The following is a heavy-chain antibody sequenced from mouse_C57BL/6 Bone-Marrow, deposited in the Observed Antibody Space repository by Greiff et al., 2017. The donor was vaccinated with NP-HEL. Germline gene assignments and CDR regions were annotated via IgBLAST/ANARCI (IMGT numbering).Heavy chain of an antibody. CDR1: GYAFSSSW. J-gene: IGHJ4*01. CDR2: IYPGDGDT. V-gene: IGHV1-82*01. D-gene: IGHD2-1*01. CDR3: ARSYDGNYLEYAMDY. Sequence: QVQLQQSGPELVKPGASVKISCKASGYAFSSSWMNWVKQRPGKGLEWIGRIYPGDGDTNYNGKFKGKATLTADKSSSTAYMQLSSLTSEDSAVYFCARSYDGNYLEYAMDYWGQGTSVTVSS.